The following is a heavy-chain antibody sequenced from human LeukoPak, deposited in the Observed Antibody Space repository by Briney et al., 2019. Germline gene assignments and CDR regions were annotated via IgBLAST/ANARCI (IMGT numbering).Heavy chain of an antibody. CDR3: ARGGIVLIPADNWFDP. J-gene: IGHJ5*02. Sequence: ASVKVSCKASGYTFTNYGINWVRQAPGQGLEWTGWISGFNGNTNYAERVQGRVTMTTDTSTSTAYMELRSLRSDDTAVYYCARGGIVLIPADNWFDPWGQGTLVTVSS. CDR2: ISGFNGNT. D-gene: IGHD2-2*01. V-gene: IGHV1-18*01. CDR1: GYTFTNYG.